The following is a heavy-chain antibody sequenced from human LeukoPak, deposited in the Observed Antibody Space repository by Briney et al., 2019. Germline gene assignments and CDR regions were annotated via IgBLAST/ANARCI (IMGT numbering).Heavy chain of an antibody. J-gene: IGHJ3*02. V-gene: IGHV4-39*01. D-gene: IGHD3-22*01. CDR1: GGSISSSSYY. CDR3: ATSRTGTMIVVVTLFDI. Sequence: SETLSLTCTVSGGSISSSSYYWGWIRQPPGKGLEWIGSIYYSGSTYYNPSLQSRVTISVDTSKNQFSLKLSSVTAADTAVYYCATSRTGTMIVVVTLFDIWGQGTMVTVSS. CDR2: IYYSGST.